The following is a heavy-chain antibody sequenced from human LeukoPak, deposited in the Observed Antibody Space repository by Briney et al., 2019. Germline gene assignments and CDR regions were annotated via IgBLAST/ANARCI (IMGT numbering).Heavy chain of an antibody. J-gene: IGHJ4*02. CDR3: ARDWGYYDSSGYYFFYFDY. D-gene: IGHD3-22*01. CDR1: GGTFSSYA. V-gene: IGHV1-69*06. Sequence: SVKVSCKASGGTFSSYAISWVRQAPGQGLEWMGGIIPIFGTANYAQKFQGRVTITADKSTSTAYMELSSLRSEDTAVYYCARDWGYYDSSGYYFFYFDYWGQGTLVTVSS. CDR2: IIPIFGTA.